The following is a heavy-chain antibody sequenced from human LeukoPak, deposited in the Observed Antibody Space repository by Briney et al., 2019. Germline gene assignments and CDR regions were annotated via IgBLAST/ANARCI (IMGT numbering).Heavy chain of an antibody. Sequence: PSETLSLTCTVSGGSISSGSYYWTWVRQPAGKGLEWIGRIYTSESTNYNPSLKSRGTISMDTSKNQFSLKLRSVTAADTAVYYCARRGAVAGTVDYWGQGTLVTVSS. CDR3: ARRGAVAGTVDY. CDR2: IYTSEST. CDR1: GGSISSGSYY. J-gene: IGHJ4*02. V-gene: IGHV4-61*02. D-gene: IGHD6-19*01.